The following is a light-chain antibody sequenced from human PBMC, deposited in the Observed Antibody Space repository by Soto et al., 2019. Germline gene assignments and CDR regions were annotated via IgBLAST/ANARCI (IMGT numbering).Light chain of an antibody. V-gene: IGKV3-11*01. CDR3: QPPIASPLI. Sequence: EIVLTQSPATLSLSPGERATLSCRASQSVSTYLAWYQQKRGQAPSLLIYDASNRATGIPARLSGSGSGTDFTLNIRSLEAEDFAVNHCQPPIASPLIFGDGTKVEIK. J-gene: IGKJ4*01. CDR1: QSVSTY. CDR2: DAS.